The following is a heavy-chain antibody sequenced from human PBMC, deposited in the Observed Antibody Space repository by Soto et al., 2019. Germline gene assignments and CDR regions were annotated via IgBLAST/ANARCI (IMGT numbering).Heavy chain of an antibody. CDR3: AREVREEWLVRIRYYYYGMDV. J-gene: IGHJ6*02. V-gene: IGHV1-18*01. Sequence: QVQLVQSGAEVKKPGASVKVSCKASGYTFTSYGISWVRQAPGQGLEWMGWISAYNGNTNYAQKLHSRVTMTTDKSTSTAYMELRSLRSDDTAVYYCAREVREEWLVRIRYYYYGMDVWGQGTTVTVSS. CDR1: GYTFTSYG. CDR2: ISAYNGNT. D-gene: IGHD6-19*01.